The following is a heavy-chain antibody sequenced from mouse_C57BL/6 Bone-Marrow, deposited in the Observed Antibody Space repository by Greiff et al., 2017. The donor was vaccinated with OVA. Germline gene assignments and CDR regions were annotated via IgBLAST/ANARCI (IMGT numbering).Heavy chain of an antibody. D-gene: IGHD1-1*01. Sequence: EVKVEESGGGLVQPGGSMKLSCAASGFTFSDAWMDWVRQSPEKGLEWVAEIRNKANNHATYYAESVKGRFTISRDDSKSSVYLQMNSLRAEDTGIYYCTRQAFYGSSDFDYWGQGTTLTVSS. CDR1: GFTFSDAW. CDR2: IRNKANNHAT. CDR3: TRQAFYGSSDFDY. J-gene: IGHJ2*01. V-gene: IGHV6-6*01.